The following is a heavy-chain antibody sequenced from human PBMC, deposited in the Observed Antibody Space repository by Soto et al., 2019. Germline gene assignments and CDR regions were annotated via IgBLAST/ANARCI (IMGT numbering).Heavy chain of an antibody. J-gene: IGHJ4*02. D-gene: IGHD3-10*01. Sequence: PGGSLRLSCAASGFAFSSYAMSWVRQAPGKGLEWVSVVSGSSRTIYYADSVKGRFTVSRDNSKSTLYLQMSSLRAADTAVYYCARDQFGSGSYYNVWGQGTLVTVSS. CDR3: ARDQFGSGSYYNV. V-gene: IGHV3-23*01. CDR2: VSGSSRTI. CDR1: GFAFSSYA.